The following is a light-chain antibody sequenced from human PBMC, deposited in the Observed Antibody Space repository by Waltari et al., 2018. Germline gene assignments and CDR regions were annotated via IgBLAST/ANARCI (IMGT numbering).Light chain of an antibody. CDR1: QSVNNY. J-gene: IGKJ4*01. Sequence: EIVLTQSPATLSLSPGERATLSCRASQSVNNYLAWYQQRPGQAPRLLIYDSANRATGIPARFSGSGFGTDFTLTISTLEPEDVAVYYCQQRANWLTFGGGTKVEIK. CDR3: QQRANWLT. V-gene: IGKV3-11*01. CDR2: DSA.